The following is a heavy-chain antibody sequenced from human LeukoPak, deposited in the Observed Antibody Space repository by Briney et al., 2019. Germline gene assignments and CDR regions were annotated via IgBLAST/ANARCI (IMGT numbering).Heavy chain of an antibody. CDR2: ISYDGSNK. V-gene: IGHV3-30*03. J-gene: IGHJ4*02. CDR3: ARCGYSGYMGETHLYY. CDR1: GFSFSNYG. Sequence: PGGSLRLSCAASGFSFSNYGMHWVRQAPGKGLEWVAVISYDGSNKYYADSVKGRFTISRDNSKNTVYLQMNSLRVEDTAVYYCARCGYSGYMGETHLYYWGQRTLVTAS. D-gene: IGHD5-12*01.